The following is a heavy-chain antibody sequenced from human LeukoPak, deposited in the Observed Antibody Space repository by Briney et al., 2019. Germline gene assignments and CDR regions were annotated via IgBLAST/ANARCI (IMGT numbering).Heavy chain of an antibody. CDR3: ARGKFDYDY. D-gene: IGHD3-16*01. CDR2: ISSSGSTI. CDR1: GFTFSSYE. V-gene: IGHV3-48*03. Sequence: AGGSLRLSCAASGFTFSSYEMIWVRQAPGKGLEWVSYISSSGSTIHYADSVKGRFTISRDNAKNSLYLQMNSLRAGDTAMYYCARGKFDYDYWGQGTLVTVSS. J-gene: IGHJ4*02.